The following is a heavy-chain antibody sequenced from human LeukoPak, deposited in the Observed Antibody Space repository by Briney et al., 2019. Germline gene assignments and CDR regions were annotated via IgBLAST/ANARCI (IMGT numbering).Heavy chain of an antibody. J-gene: IGHJ6*02. Sequence: ASVKVSCKASGYTFTGYGISWVRQAPGQGLEWMGWIIAFHGITNYAQKLQGRVTMTTDTSTSTAYMELRSLRSEDTAVYYCARDDRSCSGGSCYSRFKDYYYGMDVWGQGTPVTVSS. V-gene: IGHV1-18*01. CDR2: IIAFHGIT. CDR1: GYTFTGYG. D-gene: IGHD2-15*01. CDR3: ARDDRSCSGGSCYSRFKDYYYGMDV.